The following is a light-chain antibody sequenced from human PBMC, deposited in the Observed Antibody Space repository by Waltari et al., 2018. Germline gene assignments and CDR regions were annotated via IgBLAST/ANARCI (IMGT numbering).Light chain of an antibody. CDR1: QSLVSSVGNTY. J-gene: IGKJ1*01. V-gene: IGKV2-30*01. Sequence: DVVMTQSPLSLPVTLGQPASISCRSSQSLVSSVGNTYFNWFQQRPGQSPRRLRYKVSNRDSGVPDRFSGSGSGTEFTLRISRVEAEGVGFFYGMQGTHRPWTFGQGTKVEIK. CDR2: KVS. CDR3: MQGTHRPWT.